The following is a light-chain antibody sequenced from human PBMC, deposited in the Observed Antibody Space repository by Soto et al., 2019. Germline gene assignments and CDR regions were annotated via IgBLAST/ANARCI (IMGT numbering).Light chain of an antibody. Sequence: QSVLTQPPSVSGAPGQRVTISCTGSSSNVGAGYDVHWYQQLPGKAPKLLIYGNNNRPSGVPDRFSGSKSGTSASLAITGLQAEDEADYYCRSYVSSLSLVFGGGTKVTVL. CDR2: GNN. J-gene: IGLJ3*02. V-gene: IGLV1-40*01. CDR1: SSNVGAGYD. CDR3: RSYVSSLSLV.